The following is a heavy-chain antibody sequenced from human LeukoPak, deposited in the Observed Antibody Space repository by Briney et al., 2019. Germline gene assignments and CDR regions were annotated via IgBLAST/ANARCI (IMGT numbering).Heavy chain of an antibody. V-gene: IGHV1-69*13. CDR3: GRSLGGYNFASLDF. D-gene: IGHD5-18*01. CDR2: VIPMYVVP. Sequence: ASVKVSCKASGGTFSNHAISWVRQAPGQGLEWMGGVIPMYVVPNYAQIFQGRLTITADESTTTAFMELSSLRSEDTAVYYCGRSLGGYNFASLDFWGQGTLVTVSS. CDR1: GGTFSNHA. J-gene: IGHJ4*02.